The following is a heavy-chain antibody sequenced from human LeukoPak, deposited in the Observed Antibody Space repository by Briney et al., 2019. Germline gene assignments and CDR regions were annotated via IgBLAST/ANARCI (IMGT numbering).Heavy chain of an antibody. V-gene: IGHV3-74*01. Sequence: GGSLRLSCAASGFSFSSYWMHWVRQVPGKGLVWVSRINSDGSSTSYADSVKGRFTVSRDNAKNTLYLQMNSLRAEDTAVYYCARDSYYYDSSGYYSDAFDIWGQGTMVTVSS. CDR1: GFSFSSYW. J-gene: IGHJ3*02. CDR3: ARDSYYYDSSGYYSDAFDI. D-gene: IGHD3-22*01. CDR2: INSDGSST.